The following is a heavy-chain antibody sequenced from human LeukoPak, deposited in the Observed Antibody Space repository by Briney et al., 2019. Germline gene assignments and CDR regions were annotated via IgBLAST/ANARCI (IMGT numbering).Heavy chain of an antibody. J-gene: IGHJ4*02. CDR2: INPNSGGT. CDR3: ARGGAYDSSGYFSPQLDY. CDR1: GYTFTSYY. D-gene: IGHD3-22*01. Sequence: ASVKVSCKASGYTFTSYYMHWVRQAPGQGLEWMGWINPNSGGTNYAQKFQGRVTMTRDTSISTAYMELSRLRSDDTAVYYCARGGAYDSSGYFSPQLDYWGQGTLVTVSS. V-gene: IGHV1-2*02.